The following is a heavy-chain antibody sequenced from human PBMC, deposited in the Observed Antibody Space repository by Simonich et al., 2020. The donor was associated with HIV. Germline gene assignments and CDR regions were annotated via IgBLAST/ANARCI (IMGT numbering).Heavy chain of an antibody. Sequence: QVQLQQWGAGLLKPSETLSLTCAVYGGSFSGYYWSWLRQPPGKGLEWIGEINHSGRTNYNPSLMSRVTISVDTSKNQFSLKLSSVTAADTAVYYCARRHPTTVTTPYFDYWGQGTLVTVSS. D-gene: IGHD4-17*01. CDR3: ARRHPTTVTTPYFDY. V-gene: IGHV4-34*01. CDR1: GGSFSGYY. CDR2: INHSGRT. J-gene: IGHJ4*02.